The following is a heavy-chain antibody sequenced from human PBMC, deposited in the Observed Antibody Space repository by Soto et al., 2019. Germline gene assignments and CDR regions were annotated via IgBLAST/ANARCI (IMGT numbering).Heavy chain of an antibody. D-gene: IGHD4-4*01. V-gene: IGHV1-2*02. J-gene: IGHJ4*02. Sequence: ASVKVSCKACGYTFTGYYMHWVRQAPGQGLEWMGWINPNSGGTNYAQKFQGRVTMTRDTSISTAYVELSRLRSDDTAVYYCATGVTTRGRCFDYWGQGTLVTVSS. CDR2: INPNSGGT. CDR1: GYTFTGYY. CDR3: ATGVTTRGRCFDY.